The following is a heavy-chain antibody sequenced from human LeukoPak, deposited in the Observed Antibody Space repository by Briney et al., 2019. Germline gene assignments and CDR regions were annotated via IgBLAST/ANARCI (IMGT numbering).Heavy chain of an antibody. J-gene: IGHJ4*02. D-gene: IGHD3-10*01. V-gene: IGHV3-30-3*01. Sequence: GGSLRLSCAASGFTFSSYAMHWVRQAPGKGLEWVAVISYDGSNKYYADSVKGRFTISRDNSENTLYLQMDSLRAEDTAVYYCAREIHIGSVLDYWGQGTLVTVSS. CDR3: AREIHIGSVLDY. CDR2: ISYDGSNK. CDR1: GFTFSSYA.